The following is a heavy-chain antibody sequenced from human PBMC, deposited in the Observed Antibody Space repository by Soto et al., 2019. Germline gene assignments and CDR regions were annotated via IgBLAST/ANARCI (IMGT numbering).Heavy chain of an antibody. D-gene: IGHD2-21*01. CDR1: GGSISSGGYY. CDR3: ARDRSNDLFHSYGMDV. Sequence: SETLSLTCTVSGGSISSGGYYWSWIRQHPGKGLEWIGYIYYSGSTYYNPSLKSRVTIPVDTSKNQFSLKLSSVTAADTAVYYCARDRSNDLFHSYGMDVWGRGTTVTVSS. J-gene: IGHJ6*02. CDR2: IYYSGST. V-gene: IGHV4-31*03.